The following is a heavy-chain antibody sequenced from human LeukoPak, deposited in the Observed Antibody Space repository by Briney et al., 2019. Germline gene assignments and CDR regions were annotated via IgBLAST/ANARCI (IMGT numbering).Heavy chain of an antibody. J-gene: IGHJ6*03. CDR1: GGSISSSSYY. CDR3: ARRGSSWYYYYMDV. V-gene: IGHV4-39*01. CDR2: IYYSGST. D-gene: IGHD6-13*01. Sequence: PSEPLSLPFPVSGGSISSSSYYWGWIRQPPGKGLEWIGSIYYSGSTYYNPSLKSRVTISVDTSKNQFSLKLSSVTAADTAVYYCARRGSSWYYYYMDVWGKGTTVTVSS.